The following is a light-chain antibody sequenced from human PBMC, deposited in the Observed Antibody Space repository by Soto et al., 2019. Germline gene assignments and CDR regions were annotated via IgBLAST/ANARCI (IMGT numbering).Light chain of an antibody. Sequence: SGSTQSPGTLSLSPGERATLPCSAIQSVSSSYLVWHQQKPGQAPRLLIYAAVSRATGIPDRFSGSDSASGTDFTLFISRLEPEDCGVFYCQQNGRSPTFGPGTKVDI. CDR3: QQNGRSPT. CDR2: AAV. V-gene: IGKV3-20*01. J-gene: IGKJ3*01. CDR1: QSVSSSY.